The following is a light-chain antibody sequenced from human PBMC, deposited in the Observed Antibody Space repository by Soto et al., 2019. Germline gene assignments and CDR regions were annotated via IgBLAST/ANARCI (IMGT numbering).Light chain of an antibody. CDR3: MIWHSTAVV. CDR1: SGINVGTYR. CDR2: YKSDSDK. J-gene: IGLJ2*01. V-gene: IGLV5-45*03. Sequence: QLVLTQPSSLSASPGASASLTCTLRSGINVGTYRIYWYQQKPGSPPQYLLRYKSDSDKHQGSGVPSRFSGSKDASANAGILLISGLQSEDEADYYCMIWHSTAVVFGGGTKVTVL.